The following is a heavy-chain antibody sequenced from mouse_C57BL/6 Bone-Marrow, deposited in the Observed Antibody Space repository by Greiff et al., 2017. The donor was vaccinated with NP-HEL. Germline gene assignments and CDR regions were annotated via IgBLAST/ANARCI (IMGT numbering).Heavy chain of an antibody. CDR1: GYTFTDYY. Sequence: QVQLQQSGAELVRPGASVKLSCKASGYTFTDYYINWVKQRPGQGLEWIARIYPGSGNTYYNEKFKGKATLTADKSYSTAYMQLSSLTSDDSAVYFCARRSFDCWGQGTTHTVTS. CDR3: ARRSFDC. J-gene: IGHJ2*01. V-gene: IGHV1-76*01. CDR2: IYPGSGNT.